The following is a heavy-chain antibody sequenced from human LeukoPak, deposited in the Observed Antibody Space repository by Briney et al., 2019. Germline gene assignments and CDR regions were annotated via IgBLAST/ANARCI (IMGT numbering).Heavy chain of an antibody. CDR3: ATSRDRIAAAGRDEFDY. CDR2: ISAYNGNT. CDR1: GYTFTSYG. Sequence: GASVKVSCKASGYTFTSYGISWVRQAPGQGLEWMGWISAYNGNTNYAQKLQGRVTMTTDTSTSTAYMELSRLSSDDTAVYYCATSRDRIAAAGRDEFDYWGQGTLVTVSS. V-gene: IGHV1-18*01. D-gene: IGHD6-13*01. J-gene: IGHJ4*02.